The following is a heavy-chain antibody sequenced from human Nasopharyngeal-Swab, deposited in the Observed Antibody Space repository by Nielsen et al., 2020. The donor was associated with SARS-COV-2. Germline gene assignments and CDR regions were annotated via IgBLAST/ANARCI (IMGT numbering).Heavy chain of an antibody. CDR2: LRSSSSTI. D-gene: IGHD6-13*01. CDR1: GFTFSSYS. Sequence: GESVKISCAASGFTFSSYSMNWVRQAPGKGLEWVSYLRSSSSTIYKADSVKGRFTVSRDNAKNSLYLEMNSLRDEDTAVYYCARDSPIAAAADWYFDLWGRGTLVTVSS. V-gene: IGHV3-48*02. CDR3: ARDSPIAAAADWYFDL. J-gene: IGHJ2*01.